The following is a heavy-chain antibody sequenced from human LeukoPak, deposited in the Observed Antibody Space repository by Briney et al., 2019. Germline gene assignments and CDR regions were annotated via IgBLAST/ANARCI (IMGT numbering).Heavy chain of an antibody. J-gene: IGHJ4*02. CDR3: ARVAQTGDFDY. Sequence: PGGSPRLSCAASGFTFSSYEMNWVRQAPGKGLEWVSYISSSGSTIYYADSVKGRFTISRDNVKNSLYLQMNSLRAEDTAVYYCARVAQTGDFDYWGQGTLVTVSS. D-gene: IGHD1-1*01. CDR2: ISSSGSTI. V-gene: IGHV3-48*03. CDR1: GFTFSSYE.